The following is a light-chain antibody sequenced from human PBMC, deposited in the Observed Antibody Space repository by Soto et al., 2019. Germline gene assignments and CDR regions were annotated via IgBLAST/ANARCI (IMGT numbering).Light chain of an antibody. CDR1: QSVSSN. Sequence: VLTKSPATLSLSPGERATLSCRARQSVSSNLAWYQQKPGQAPRLLIYGASTRATGIPARFSGSGSGTEFTLTISSLQSEDFAVYYCQQYNNWPLTFGGGTKVDIK. CDR2: GAS. CDR3: QQYNNWPLT. V-gene: IGKV3-15*01. J-gene: IGKJ4*01.